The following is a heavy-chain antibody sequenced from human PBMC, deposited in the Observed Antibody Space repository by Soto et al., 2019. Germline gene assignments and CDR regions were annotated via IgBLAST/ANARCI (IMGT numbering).Heavy chain of an antibody. J-gene: IGHJ4*02. V-gene: IGHV4-34*01. Sequence: SETLSLTCAVDGESLSGFYWSWIRQPPGKRLEWLGEINHSGSTNYNPSLTSRVIMSVDTSKNQISLKLNSVTAADTAVYYCAKVRASGFDSWGPGSMVTXS. CDR2: INHSGST. CDR1: GESLSGFY. CDR3: AKVRASGFDS.